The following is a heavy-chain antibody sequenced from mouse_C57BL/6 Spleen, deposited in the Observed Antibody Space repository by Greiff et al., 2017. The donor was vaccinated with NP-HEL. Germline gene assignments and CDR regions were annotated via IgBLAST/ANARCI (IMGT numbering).Heavy chain of an antibody. CDR1: GYAFSSYW. CDR3: AREDTTVVGGYYAMDY. V-gene: IGHV1-80*01. J-gene: IGHJ4*01. Sequence: VQLVESGAELVKPGASVKISCKASGYAFSSYWMNWVKQRPGKGLEWIGQLYPGDGDTNYNGKFKGKATLTADKSSSTAYMQLSSLTSEDSAVYFCAREDTTVVGGYYAMDYWGQGTSVTVSS. D-gene: IGHD1-1*01. CDR2: LYPGDGDT.